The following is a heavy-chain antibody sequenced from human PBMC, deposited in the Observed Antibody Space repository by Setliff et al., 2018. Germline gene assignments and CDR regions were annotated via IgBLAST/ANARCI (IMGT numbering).Heavy chain of an antibody. CDR2: IYYGGST. J-gene: IGHJ4*02. Sequence: PSETLSLTCTVSGGSISSNNYYGGWIRQPPGKGLEWIGSIYYGGSTYYKPSLKRRVTISVDTSKNQFSLKLSSVTGADTAVYYFARRQYYDSSGYYYEPPLPFDYWGQGTLVTVSS. CDR1: GGSISSNNYY. V-gene: IGHV4-39*01. D-gene: IGHD3-22*01. CDR3: ARRQYYDSSGYYYEPPLPFDY.